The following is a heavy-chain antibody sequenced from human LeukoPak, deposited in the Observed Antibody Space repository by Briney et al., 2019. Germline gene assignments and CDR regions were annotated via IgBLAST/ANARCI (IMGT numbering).Heavy chain of an antibody. V-gene: IGHV4-39*07. CDR2: IYYSGST. J-gene: IGHJ3*02. CDR3: ARMGIAARSFKPDAFDI. CDR1: GGSISSSSYY. D-gene: IGHD6-6*01. Sequence: SETLSLTCTVSGGSISSSSYYWGWIRQPPGKGLEWIGSIYYSGSTYYNPSLKSRVTISVDTSKNQFSLKLSSVTAADTAVYYCARMGIAARSFKPDAFDIWGQGTMVTVSS.